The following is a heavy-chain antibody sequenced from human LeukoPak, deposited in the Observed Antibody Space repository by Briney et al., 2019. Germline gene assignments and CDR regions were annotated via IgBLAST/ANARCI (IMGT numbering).Heavy chain of an antibody. D-gene: IGHD3-10*01. CDR3: AKDLNRQGFGALHYYFDG. J-gene: IGHJ4*02. CDR2: ISYDGSSK. Sequence: GGSLRLSCAASGFTFSSYGMHWVRQAPGKGLEWVAVISYDGSSKYYADSVQGRFTISRDNSKNTLYLQMNSLRAEDTAVYYCAKDLNRQGFGALHYYFDGWGQGTLVTVSS. V-gene: IGHV3-30*18. CDR1: GFTFSSYG.